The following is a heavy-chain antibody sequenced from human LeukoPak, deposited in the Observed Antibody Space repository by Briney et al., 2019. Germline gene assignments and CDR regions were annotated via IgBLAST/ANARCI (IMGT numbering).Heavy chain of an antibody. J-gene: IGHJ5*02. CDR2: IIPILGIA. CDR3: ARDQLAGGYEP. CDR1: GGTFSSYA. D-gene: IGHD1-1*01. V-gene: IGHV1-69*04. Sequence: SVKVSCKASGGTFSSYAISWVRQAPGQGLEWMGRIIPILGIANYAQKFQGRVTITADKSTSTAYMELSSLRSGDTAVYYCARDQLAGGYEPGGRGTLVTVSS.